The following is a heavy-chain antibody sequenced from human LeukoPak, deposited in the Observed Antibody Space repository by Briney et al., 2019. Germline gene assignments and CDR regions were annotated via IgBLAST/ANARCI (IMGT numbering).Heavy chain of an antibody. D-gene: IGHD1-26*01. CDR3: ARSSSYFAIQTWAFDY. CDR1: GYTFTGYY. V-gene: IGHV1-2*02. J-gene: IGHJ4*02. CDR2: INPNSGGT. Sequence: GASVKVSCKASGYTFTGYYMHWVRQAPGQGLEWMGWINPNSGGTNYAQKLQGRVTMTTDTSTSTAYMELRSLRSDDTAVYYCARSSSYFAIQTWAFDYWGQGTLVTVSS.